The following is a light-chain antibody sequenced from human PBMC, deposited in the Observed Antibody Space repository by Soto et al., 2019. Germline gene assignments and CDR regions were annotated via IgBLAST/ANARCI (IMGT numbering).Light chain of an antibody. CDR2: AAS. CDR1: QSVSSAY. V-gene: IGKV3-20*01. CDR3: QQYGSSPTWT. J-gene: IGKJ1*01. Sequence: EIVLTQSPGTLSLSPGERATLSCRASQSVSSAYLAWYQHKPGQPPTLLIYAASSRVTGIPDRFSGSGSGKDFTLAISRLEPEDFAVYYCQQYGSSPTWTFGQVTKVEI.